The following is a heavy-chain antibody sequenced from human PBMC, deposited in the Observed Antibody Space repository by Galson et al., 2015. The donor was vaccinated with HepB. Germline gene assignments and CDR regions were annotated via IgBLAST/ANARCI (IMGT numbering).Heavy chain of an antibody. CDR1: GYTFTSCG. Sequence: SVKVSCKASGYTFTSCGISWVRQAPGQGLEWMGWISAYNGNTNYAQKLQGRVTMTTDTSTSTAYMELRSLRSDDTAVYYCARTKYCSGGSCPAPFDYWGQGTLVTVSS. CDR2: ISAYNGNT. V-gene: IGHV1-18*01. D-gene: IGHD2-15*01. J-gene: IGHJ4*02. CDR3: ARTKYCSGGSCPAPFDY.